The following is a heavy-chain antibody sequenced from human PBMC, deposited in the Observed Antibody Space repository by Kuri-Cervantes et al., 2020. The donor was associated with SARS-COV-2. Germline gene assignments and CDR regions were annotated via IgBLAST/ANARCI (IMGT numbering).Heavy chain of an antibody. J-gene: IGHJ6*02. V-gene: IGHV1-18*01. CDR2: ISAYNGNT. D-gene: IGHD2-15*01. Sequence: ASVKVSCKASGYTFTSYGISWVRQAPGQGLEWMGWISAYNGNTNYAQKLQGRVTMTTDTSTSTAYMELSSLRSEDTAVYYCASSPGPATPAYYYYGMDVWGQGTTVTVSS. CDR1: GYTFTSYG. CDR3: ASSPGPATPAYYYYGMDV.